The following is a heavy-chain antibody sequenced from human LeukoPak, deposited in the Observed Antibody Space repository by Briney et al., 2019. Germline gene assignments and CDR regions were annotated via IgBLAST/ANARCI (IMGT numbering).Heavy chain of an antibody. Sequence: PSETLSLTCTVSGGSISSYYWSWLRQPPGKGLEWIGYIYYSGSTNYNPSLKSRVTISVDRSKNQFSLKLSSVTAADTAVYYCARSKKDYFDYWGQGTLVTVSS. V-gene: IGHV4-59*12. CDR1: GGSISSYY. J-gene: IGHJ4*02. CDR3: ARSKKDYFDY. CDR2: IYYSGST.